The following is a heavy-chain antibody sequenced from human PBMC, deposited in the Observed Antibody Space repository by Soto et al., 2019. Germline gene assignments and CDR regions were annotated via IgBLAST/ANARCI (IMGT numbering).Heavy chain of an antibody. CDR1: GGTFSSYA. CDR3: ASAPDCTNGVCYKSYYGMDV. J-gene: IGHJ6*02. V-gene: IGHV1-69*01. CDR2: IIPIFGTA. D-gene: IGHD2-8*01. Sequence: QVQLVQSGAEVKKPGSSVKVSCKASGGTFSSYAISWVRQAPGQGLEWMGGIIPIFGTANYAQKFQGRVTMTAGESTSTAYMELSSLRSDDTAVYYCASAPDCTNGVCYKSYYGMDVWGQGTTVTVSS.